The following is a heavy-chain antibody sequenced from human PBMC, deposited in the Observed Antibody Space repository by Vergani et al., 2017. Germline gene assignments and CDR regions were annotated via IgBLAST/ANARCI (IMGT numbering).Heavy chain of an antibody. V-gene: IGHV1-24*01. CDR2: FDPEDGET. J-gene: IGHJ6*02. Sequence: QVQLVQSGAEVKKPGASVKVSCKVSGYTLTELSMHWVRQAPGKGLEWMGGFDPEDGETIYAQKFQGRVTMTEDTSTDTAYMELSSLRSEDTAVDYCATDIPLARYGSGRPYYGMDVWGQGTTVTFSS. D-gene: IGHD3-10*01. CDR3: ATDIPLARYGSGRPYYGMDV. CDR1: GYTLTELS.